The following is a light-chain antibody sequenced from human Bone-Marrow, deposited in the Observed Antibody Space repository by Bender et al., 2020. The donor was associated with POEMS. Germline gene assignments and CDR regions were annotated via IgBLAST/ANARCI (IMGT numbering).Light chain of an antibody. Sequence: QSALIQPASVSGSPGQSITISCTETRSDVGGYAYFSWYQHVPGTAPKLLVYRDNQRPSGVPDRFSGSKSETSASLAISGLRSEDEADYYCASWDDGLSGHVFGGGTKLTVL. CDR3: ASWDDGLSGHV. V-gene: IGLV1-47*01. CDR2: RDN. CDR1: RSDVGGYAY. J-gene: IGLJ3*02.